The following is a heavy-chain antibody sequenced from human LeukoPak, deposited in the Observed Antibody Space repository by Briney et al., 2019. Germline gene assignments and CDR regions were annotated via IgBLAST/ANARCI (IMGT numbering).Heavy chain of an antibody. CDR1: GGTFSSYA. V-gene: IGHV1-69*05. Sequence: SSVKVSCKASGGTFSSYAISWVRQAPGQGLEWMGGIIPIFGTANYAQKFQGRVTITTDESTSTAYMELSSLRSEDTAVYYCALCSQVTELRDNWFDPWGQGTLVTVSS. CDR3: ALCSQVTELRDNWFDP. CDR2: IIPIFGTA. J-gene: IGHJ5*02. D-gene: IGHD3-16*01.